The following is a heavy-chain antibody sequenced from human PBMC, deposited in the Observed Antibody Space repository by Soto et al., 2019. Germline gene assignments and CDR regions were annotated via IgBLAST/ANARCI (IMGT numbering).Heavy chain of an antibody. CDR2: IESGGST. Sequence: EEQLVETGGGVIQRGGSLRLSCNASVFTVSSTYMSWVRQAPGMGLEGVAVIESGGSTHYADSVKGRFTISRDIPKNMIYLQLHTLRAEDTAVYYCAKDLGPLRLLNYYFYGLDVWGQGTTVTVSS. CDR1: VFTVSSTY. CDR3: AKDLGPLRLLNYYFYGLDV. J-gene: IGHJ6*02. V-gene: IGHV3-53*02. D-gene: IGHD2-15*01.